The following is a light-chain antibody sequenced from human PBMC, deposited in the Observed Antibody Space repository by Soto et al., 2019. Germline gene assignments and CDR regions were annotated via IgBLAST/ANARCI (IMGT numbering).Light chain of an antibody. CDR2: DVR. CDR3: SSYTTSSTLYV. V-gene: IGLV2-14*02. Sequence: QSVLTQPASVSGSPGQSITISCTGTSSDVGSYNLVSWYQQHPGKAPKLMIYDVRNRPSGISNRFSGSKSGNTASLTISGLQAEDEVDYYCSSYTTSSTLYVFGTGTKVTVL. CDR1: SSDVGSYNL. J-gene: IGLJ1*01.